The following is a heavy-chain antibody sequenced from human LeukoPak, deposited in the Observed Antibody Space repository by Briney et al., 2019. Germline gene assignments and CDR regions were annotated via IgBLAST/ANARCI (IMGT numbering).Heavy chain of an antibody. J-gene: IGHJ4*02. CDR1: GFTFSHYG. D-gene: IGHD5-18*01. V-gene: IGHV3-30*19. CDR2: ISYDGSNK. CDR3: ARGDTAMCPGDY. Sequence: GGSLRLSCAASGFTFSHYGMHWVRQAPGKGLEWVAVISYDGSNKYYADSVKGRFTISRDNSKNTLYLQMNSLRAEDTAVYYCARGDTAMCPGDYWGQGTLVTVSS.